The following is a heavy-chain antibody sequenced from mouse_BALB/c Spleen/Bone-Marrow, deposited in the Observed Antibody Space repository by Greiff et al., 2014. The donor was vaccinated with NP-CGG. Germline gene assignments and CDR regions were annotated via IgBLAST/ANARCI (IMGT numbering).Heavy chain of an antibody. J-gene: IGHJ3*01. CDR3: ARVTTAWFAY. Sequence: EVQLVESGGGLVQPGGSLRLSCATSGFTFTDYYMSWVRQPPGKALEWLGSIRNKANGYTTEYSASVEGRFTISRDNSQSILYLQMNTLRAEDSATYYCARVTTAWFAYWGQGTLVTVSA. D-gene: IGHD1-1*01. V-gene: IGHV7-3*02. CDR1: GFTFTDYY. CDR2: IRNKANGYTT.